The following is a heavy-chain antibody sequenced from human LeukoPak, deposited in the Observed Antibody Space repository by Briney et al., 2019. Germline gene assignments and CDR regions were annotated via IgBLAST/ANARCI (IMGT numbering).Heavy chain of an antibody. CDR3: AKDAVAGNNYYYYYYMDV. CDR2: ISGSGGST. J-gene: IGHJ6*03. V-gene: IGHV3-23*01. Sequence: PGGSQRLSCAASGFTFSSYAMSWVRQAPGKGLEWVSAISGSGGSTYYADSVKGRFTISRDNSKNTLYLQMNSLRAEDTAVYYCAKDAVAGNNYYYYYYMDVWGKGTTVTVSS. CDR1: GFTFSSYA. D-gene: IGHD6-19*01.